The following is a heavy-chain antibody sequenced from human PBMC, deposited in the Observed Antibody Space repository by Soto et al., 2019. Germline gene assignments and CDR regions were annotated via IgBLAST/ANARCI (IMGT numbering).Heavy chain of an antibody. J-gene: IGHJ3*02. CDR2: IYYSGST. CDR1: GGSISSGGYY. V-gene: IGHV4-31*03. Sequence: QVQLQESGPGLVKPSQTLSLTCTVSGGSISSGGYYWSRIRQHPGKGLEWIGNIYYSGSTYYNPSITSRVTISVDTSKNQSSLKLSSVTAADTAVYYCARVGSYHSTAFDIWGQGTMVTVAS. D-gene: IGHD3-10*01. CDR3: ARVGSYHSTAFDI.